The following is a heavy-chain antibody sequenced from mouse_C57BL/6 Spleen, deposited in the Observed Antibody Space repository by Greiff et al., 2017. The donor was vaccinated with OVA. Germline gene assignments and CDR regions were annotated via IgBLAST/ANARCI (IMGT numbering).Heavy chain of an antibody. Sequence: VQLQQSGAELVRPGASVKLSCTASGFNIKDYYMHWVKQRPEQGLEWIGRIDPEDGDTEYAPKFQGKATMPADTSSNTAYLQLSSLTSEDTAVYYCTTGDYDNGFAYWGQGTLVTVSA. V-gene: IGHV14-1*01. CDR1: GFNIKDYY. CDR2: IDPEDGDT. CDR3: TTGDYDNGFAY. J-gene: IGHJ3*01. D-gene: IGHD2-4*01.